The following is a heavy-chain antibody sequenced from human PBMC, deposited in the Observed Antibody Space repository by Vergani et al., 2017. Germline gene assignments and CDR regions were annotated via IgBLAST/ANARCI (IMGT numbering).Heavy chain of an antibody. Sequence: QVQLQESGPGLVKPSETLSLTCTVSGGSVSSGSYYWSWIRQPPGKGLEWIGYIFYSGSTPNYNPSLKSRVTISVATSKNQFSLKLSSVTAADTAVDYCARARGLDFWSGRGDWYFDLWGRGTLVTVSS. J-gene: IGHJ2*01. CDR2: IFYSGSTP. D-gene: IGHD3-3*01. CDR1: GGSVSSGSYY. V-gene: IGHV4-61*01. CDR3: ARARGLDFWSGRGDWYFDL.